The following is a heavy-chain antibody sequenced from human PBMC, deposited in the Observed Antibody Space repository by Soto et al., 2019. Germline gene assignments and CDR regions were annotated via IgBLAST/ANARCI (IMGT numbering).Heavy chain of an antibody. J-gene: IGHJ6*02. CDR3: AKSTGGTANGMGV. Sequence: EVQVVESGGGLVQPGRSLRLSCAASGFSFDDYAMHWVRQAPGKGLEWVSGISWNSGTIGYADSVKGRFTISRDNAKSSQYLQMNRLRSGDTALYYCAKSTGGTANGMGVGGQGTTVTVCS. CDR2: ISWNSGTI. CDR1: GFSFDDYA. V-gene: IGHV3-9*01. D-gene: IGHD2-8*02.